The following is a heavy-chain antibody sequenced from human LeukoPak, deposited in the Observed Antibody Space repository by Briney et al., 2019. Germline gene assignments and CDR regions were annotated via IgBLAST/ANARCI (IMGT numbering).Heavy chain of an antibody. Sequence: PSETLTLPCTVSVDSFSSGGYYWSSSCQHPAEGVEWIGYIYYSASTYYNPSLKSRVTMSVDTSENQFSLKLSSVTAADTAVYYCATTVGSYFDYWSKGTLVTVSS. CDR1: VDSFSSGGYY. V-gene: IGHV4-31*03. CDR3: ATTVGSYFDY. J-gene: IGHJ4*02. CDR2: IYYSAST. D-gene: IGHD3-16*01.